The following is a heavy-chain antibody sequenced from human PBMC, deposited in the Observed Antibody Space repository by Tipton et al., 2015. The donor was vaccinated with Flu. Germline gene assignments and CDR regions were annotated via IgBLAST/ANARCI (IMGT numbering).Heavy chain of an antibody. V-gene: IGHV4-61*02. CDR1: GGSISSGSYY. D-gene: IGHD5-18*01. J-gene: IGHJ3*02. CDR2: IYTSGST. Sequence: TLSLTCTVSGGSISSGSYYWSWIRQPAGKGLEWIGRIYTSGSTNYNPSLKSRVTISVDTSKNQSSLKLSSVTAADTAVYYCARDLWYSYGQNQDAFDIWGQGTMVTVSS. CDR3: ARDLWYSYGQNQDAFDI.